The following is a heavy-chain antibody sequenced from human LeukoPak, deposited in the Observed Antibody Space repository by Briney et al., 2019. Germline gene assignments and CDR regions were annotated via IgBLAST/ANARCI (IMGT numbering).Heavy chain of an antibody. CDR2: IYYSGST. CDR1: GGSFSGYY. V-gene: IGHV4-34*01. J-gene: IGHJ4*02. CDR3: ARAPTTVVTRGYFDY. D-gene: IGHD4-23*01. Sequence: SETLSLTCAVYGGSFSGYYWSWLRQPPGKGLEGIGNIYYSGSTNYNPSLKSRVTISVDTSNNQFSLKLSSVTAADTAVYYCARAPTTVVTRGYFDYWGQGTLVTVSS.